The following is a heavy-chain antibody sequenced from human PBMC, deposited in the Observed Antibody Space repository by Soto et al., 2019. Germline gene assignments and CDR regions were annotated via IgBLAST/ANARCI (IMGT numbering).Heavy chain of an antibody. V-gene: IGHV5-51*01. CDR1: GYSFTSYW. CDR3: ARPYYYDSSGYYYFDY. J-gene: IGHJ4*02. CDR2: IYPGDSDT. D-gene: IGHD3-22*01. Sequence: PGESLKISGKGSGYSFTSYWIGWVRQMPGNGLEWMGIIYPGDSDTRYSPSFQGQVTISADKSISTAYLQWSSLKASDTAMYYCARPYYYDSSGYYYFDYWVQGTLVTVSS.